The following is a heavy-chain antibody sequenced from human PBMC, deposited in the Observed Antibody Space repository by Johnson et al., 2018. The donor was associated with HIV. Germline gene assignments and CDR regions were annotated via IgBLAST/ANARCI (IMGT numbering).Heavy chain of an antibody. J-gene: IGHJ3*02. V-gene: IGHV3-23*04. D-gene: IGHD3-22*01. CDR2: ISGSGGST. Sequence: VQLVESGGGLVQPGGSLRLSCAASGFTFSSYAMSWVRQAPGKGLEWVSAISGSGGSTYYADSVKGRVTISRDNAKKSLYLQMNSLRAEDTAVYYCARDGNRQWDSSGYTDAFDIWGQGTMVTVSS. CDR1: GFTFSSYA. CDR3: ARDGNRQWDSSGYTDAFDI.